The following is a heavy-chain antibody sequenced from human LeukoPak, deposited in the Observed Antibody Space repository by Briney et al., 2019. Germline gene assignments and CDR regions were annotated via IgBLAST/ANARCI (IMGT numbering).Heavy chain of an antibody. CDR3: TTNGIGYGREYYFDY. D-gene: IGHD5-18*01. J-gene: IGHJ4*02. CDR1: GFTFSNAW. Sequence: GGSLRLSCAASGFTFSNAWMSWVRQAPGKGLEWVGRIKSKTDGGTTDYAAPVKGRLTISRDDSKNTLYLQMNSLKTEDTAVYYCTTNGIGYGREYYFDYWGQGTLVTVSS. V-gene: IGHV3-15*01. CDR2: IKSKTDGGTT.